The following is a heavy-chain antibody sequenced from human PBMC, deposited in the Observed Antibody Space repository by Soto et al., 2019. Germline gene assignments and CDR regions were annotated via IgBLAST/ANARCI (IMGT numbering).Heavy chain of an antibody. CDR2: ISNDGTNQ. CDR1: GFTFSNYG. CDR3: TTAPPGFYYYYGMDV. Sequence: GGSLRLSCAASGFTFSNYGVHWVRQAPGKGLEWVAFISNDGTNQYYVDSVKGRFTISRDDSKNTLYLQMNSLKTEDTAVYYCTTAPPGFYYYYGMDVWGQGTTVTVSS. V-gene: IGHV3-30*03. J-gene: IGHJ6*02.